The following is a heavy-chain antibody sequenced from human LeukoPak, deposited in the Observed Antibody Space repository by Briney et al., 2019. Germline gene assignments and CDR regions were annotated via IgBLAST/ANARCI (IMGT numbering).Heavy chain of an antibody. V-gene: IGHV3-48*01. CDR2: ISSSSSTI. CDR1: GGSFSGYY. J-gene: IGHJ3*02. D-gene: IGHD1-20*01. CDR3: ARDGYNWKGVDAFDI. Sequence: ETLSLTCAVYGGSFSGYYWSWVRQAPGKGLEWVSYISSSSSTIYYTDSVKGRFTISRDNAKNSLFLQMNSLRAEDTAVYYCARDGYNWKGVDAFDIWGQGTMVTVSS.